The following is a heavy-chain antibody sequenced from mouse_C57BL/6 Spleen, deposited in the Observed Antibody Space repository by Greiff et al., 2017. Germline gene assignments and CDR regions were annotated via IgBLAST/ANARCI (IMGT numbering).Heavy chain of an antibody. Sequence: EVKVVESGGGLVKPGGSLKLSCAASGFTFSDYGMHWVRQAPEKGLEWVAYISSGSSTIYYADTVKGRFTISRDNAKNTLFLQMTSLRSEDTAMYYCAREDYYYGSDWYFDVWGTGTTVTVSS. CDR3: AREDYYYGSDWYFDV. J-gene: IGHJ1*03. CDR1: GFTFSDYG. V-gene: IGHV5-17*01. D-gene: IGHD1-1*01. CDR2: ISSGSSTI.